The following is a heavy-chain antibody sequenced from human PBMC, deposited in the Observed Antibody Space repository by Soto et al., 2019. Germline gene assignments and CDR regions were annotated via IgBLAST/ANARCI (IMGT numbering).Heavy chain of an antibody. CDR3: ARENSYFDY. Sequence: QIQLLQSGAEVKKPGASVKVTCKASGYTFRNFGISGVRQAPGQGLEWMGWISAYNANANYAQKFQGRLTMTADTSTSTAYMELRSLRSDYTAVYYCARENSYFDYWGQGTLVTVSS. J-gene: IGHJ4*02. CDR2: ISAYNANA. V-gene: IGHV1-18*01. CDR1: GYTFRNFG.